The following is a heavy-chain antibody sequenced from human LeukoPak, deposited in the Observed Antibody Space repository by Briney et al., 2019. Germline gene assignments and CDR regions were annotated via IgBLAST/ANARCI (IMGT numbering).Heavy chain of an antibody. D-gene: IGHD3-22*01. CDR2: NNHSGST. CDR1: GGSFSGYY. CDR3: ARAYYYDSSDNFDY. V-gene: IGHV4-34*01. Sequence: SETLSLTCAVYGGSFSGYYWSWIRQPPGKGLEWIGENNHSGSTNYNPSLKSRVTISVDTSKNQFSLKLSSVTAADTAVYYCARAYYYDSSDNFDYWGQGTLVTVSS. J-gene: IGHJ4*02.